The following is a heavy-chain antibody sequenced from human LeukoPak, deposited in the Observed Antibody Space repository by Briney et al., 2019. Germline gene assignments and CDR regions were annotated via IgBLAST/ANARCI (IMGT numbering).Heavy chain of an antibody. CDR2: ITSSGGSI. CDR3: ARDRVDDILTGYSHWFDP. CDR1: GFTFSNYA. D-gene: IGHD3-9*01. V-gene: IGHV3-23*01. Sequence: GGSLRLSCAASGFTFSNYAMNWVRQAPGKGLEWVSGITSSGGSIYYADSVMGRFTISRDNSKNTLYLQMNSLRAEDTAVYYCARDRVDDILTGYSHWFDPWGQGTLVTVSS. J-gene: IGHJ5*02.